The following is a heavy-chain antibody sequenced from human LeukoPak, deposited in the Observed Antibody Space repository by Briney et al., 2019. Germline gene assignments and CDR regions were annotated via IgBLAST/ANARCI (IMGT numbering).Heavy chain of an antibody. CDR3: AKGPTYYYGSGSYYNDYYYMDV. Sequence: GGSLRLSCAASGFTFSNYAMSWVRQAPGKGLEWVSAISGSGETTYYADSVKGRFTISRDNSKNALYLQMNSLRAEDTAVYYCAKGPTYYYGSGSYYNDYYYMDVWGKGTTVTVSS. CDR2: ISGSGETT. J-gene: IGHJ6*03. D-gene: IGHD3-10*01. CDR1: GFTFSNYA. V-gene: IGHV3-23*01.